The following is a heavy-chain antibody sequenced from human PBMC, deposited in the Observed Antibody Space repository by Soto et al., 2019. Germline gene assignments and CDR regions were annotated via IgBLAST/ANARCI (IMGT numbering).Heavy chain of an antibody. CDR3: AHPRGYGVFDAYDI. D-gene: IGHD4-17*01. CDR2: ISGSGDST. Sequence: GGSLRLSCAASGFTFSTYAMSWVRQAPGKGLEWVSAISGSGDSTYSADSVRGRFTISRDNSINTLYLQMNNLGNEDTAVYYCAHPRGYGVFDAYDIWGQGTVVTVS. J-gene: IGHJ3*02. CDR1: GFTFSTYA. V-gene: IGHV3-23*01.